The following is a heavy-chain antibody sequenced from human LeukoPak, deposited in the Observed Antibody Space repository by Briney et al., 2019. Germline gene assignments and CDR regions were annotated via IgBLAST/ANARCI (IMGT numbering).Heavy chain of an antibody. V-gene: IGHV3-74*01. Sequence: GGSLRLSCAASGFTFSRYWMHWVRQAPGKGLVWVSCIKSDGSSTSTADSAKGRFTISRDNAKNTVYLQMNSLRAEDTAVYYCVRDNRSYNFDYWGQGTLVTVSS. J-gene: IGHJ4*02. CDR1: GFTFSRYW. D-gene: IGHD1-26*01. CDR3: VRDNRSYNFDY. CDR2: IKSDGSST.